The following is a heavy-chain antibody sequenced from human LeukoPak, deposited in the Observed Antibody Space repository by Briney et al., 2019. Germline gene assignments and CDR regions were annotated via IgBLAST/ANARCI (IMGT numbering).Heavy chain of an antibody. CDR3: ARVYCSTSCCNYFDY. CDR2: IYHSGST. Sequence: SGTLSLTCAVSGGSITSSSWWTWVRQPPGKGLEWIGEIYHSGSTNYNPSLQSRVTMSVDKSKNLFSLKLSSVTAADTAMYYCARVYCSTSCCNYFDYWGQGTLVTVSS. D-gene: IGHD2-2*01. CDR1: GGSITSSSW. V-gene: IGHV4-4*02. J-gene: IGHJ4*02.